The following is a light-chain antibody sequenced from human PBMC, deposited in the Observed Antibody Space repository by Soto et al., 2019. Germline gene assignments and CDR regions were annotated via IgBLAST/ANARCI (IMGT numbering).Light chain of an antibody. CDR1: SSNIGNNA. CDR2: YDD. V-gene: IGLV1-36*01. Sequence: QSALTQPPSVSEAPRQRVTISCSGSSSNIGNNAVNWYQQPPGKAPKLLIYYDDLLPSGVSDRFSGSKSGTSASLAISGLQSEDEADYYCAAWDDSLNGYVFGTGTKVTV. J-gene: IGLJ1*01. CDR3: AAWDDSLNGYV.